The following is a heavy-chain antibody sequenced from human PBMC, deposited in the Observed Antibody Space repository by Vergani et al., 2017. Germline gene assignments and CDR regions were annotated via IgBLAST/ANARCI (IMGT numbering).Heavy chain of an antibody. CDR1: GFPFSDYG. V-gene: IGHV3-30*03. Sequence: QVQLVESGGGEVQPGRSLRLSCSAAGFPFSDYGVHWVRQAPGKGLEWVSVISYDGNKKNYADSVKGRFTISRDNSKNTLYLEMNALRAEDTAVYYCARMDIGGGGREAPVFDHWGQGALVTVTS. CDR2: ISYDGNKK. D-gene: IGHD5-12*01. J-gene: IGHJ4*02. CDR3: ARMDIGGGGREAPVFDH.